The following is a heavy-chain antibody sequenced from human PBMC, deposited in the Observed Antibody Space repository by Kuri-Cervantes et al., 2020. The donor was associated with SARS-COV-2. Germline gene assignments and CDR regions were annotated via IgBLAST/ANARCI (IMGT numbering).Heavy chain of an antibody. J-gene: IGHJ5*02. CDR1: GYTFTSYG. CDR2: ISAYNGNT. Sequence: ASVKVSCKASGYTFTSYGISWVRQAPGQGLEWMGWISAYNGNTNYAQKLQGRVTMTTDTSTSTAYMELRSLRSDDTAVNYCARSLVVPAANWFDPWGLGTLVTVSS. CDR3: ARSLVVPAANWFDP. D-gene: IGHD2-2*01. V-gene: IGHV1-18*01.